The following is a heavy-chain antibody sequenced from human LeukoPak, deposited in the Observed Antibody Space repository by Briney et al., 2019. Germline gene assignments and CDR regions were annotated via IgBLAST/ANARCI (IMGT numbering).Heavy chain of an antibody. D-gene: IGHD6-13*01. CDR3: ASPLGAAAGIPYGMDV. J-gene: IGHJ6*02. CDR1: GYAFTSYG. V-gene: IGHV1-18*01. CDR2: ISAYNGNT. Sequence: ASVKVSCKASGYAFTSYGISWVRQAPGQGLEWMGWISAYNGNTNYAQKLQGRVTMTTDTSTSTAYMELRSLRSDDTAVYYCASPLGAAAGIPYGMDVWGQGTTVTVSS.